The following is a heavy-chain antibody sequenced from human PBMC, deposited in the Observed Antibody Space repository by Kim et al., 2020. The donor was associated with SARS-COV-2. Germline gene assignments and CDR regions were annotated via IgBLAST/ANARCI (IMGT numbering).Heavy chain of an antibody. CDR3: ARDGAAAGFNYYGMDV. J-gene: IGHJ6*02. Sequence: GGSLRLSCAASGFTFSDYYMSWIRQAPGKGLEWVSYISSSSSYTNYADSVKGRFTISRDNAKNSLYLQMNSLRAEDTAVYYCARDGAAAGFNYYGMDVWGQGTTVTVSS. V-gene: IGHV3-11*05. CDR2: ISSSSSYT. CDR1: GFTFSDYY. D-gene: IGHD6-13*01.